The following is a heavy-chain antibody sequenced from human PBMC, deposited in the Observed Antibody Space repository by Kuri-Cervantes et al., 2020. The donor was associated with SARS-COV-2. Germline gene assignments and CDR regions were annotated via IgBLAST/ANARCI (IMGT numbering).Heavy chain of an antibody. J-gene: IGHJ5*02. Sequence: GGSLRLSCAASGFTVSSNYMSWVRQAPGKGLEWVSVIYSGGSTYYADSVKGRFTISRDNSKNTLYLQMNSLRAEDTAVYYCARGPAVAGQGWFDPWGQGTLVTVSS. V-gene: IGHV3-53*01. CDR3: ARGPAVAGQGWFDP. CDR1: GFTVSSNY. D-gene: IGHD6-19*01. CDR2: IYSGGST.